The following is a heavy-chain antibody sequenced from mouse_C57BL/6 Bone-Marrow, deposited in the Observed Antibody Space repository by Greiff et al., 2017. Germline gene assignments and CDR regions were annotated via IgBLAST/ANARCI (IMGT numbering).Heavy chain of an antibody. CDR3: AREYVPFAY. CDR1: GFTFSSYA. V-gene: IGHV5-4*01. J-gene: IGHJ3*01. D-gene: IGHD2-14*01. Sequence: DVQLQESGGGLVKPGGSLKLSCAASGFTFSSYAMSWVRQTPEKRLEWVATISDGGSYTYYPDNVKGRFTISRDNAKNNLYLQMSHLKSEDTAMYYCAREYVPFAYWGQGTLVTVSA. CDR2: ISDGGSYT.